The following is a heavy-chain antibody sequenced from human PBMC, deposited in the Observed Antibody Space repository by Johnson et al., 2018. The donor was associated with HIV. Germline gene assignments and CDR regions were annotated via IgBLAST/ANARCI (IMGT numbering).Heavy chain of an antibody. CDR2: IQNDGTNK. CDR1: GFIFSNYG. D-gene: IGHD5-18*01. V-gene: IGHV3-30*02. CDR3: AKGEAQEGWIQLGSYAFDF. Sequence: QVQLVESGGGVVQPGESLTLSCAASGFIFSNYGVHWVRQAPGKGLEWVAFIQNDGTNKYYADVVKGRFTISRDNSRNTVYLQMSNLRTEETAVYYCAKGEAQEGWIQLGSYAFDFWGRGTMVTVSS. J-gene: IGHJ3*01.